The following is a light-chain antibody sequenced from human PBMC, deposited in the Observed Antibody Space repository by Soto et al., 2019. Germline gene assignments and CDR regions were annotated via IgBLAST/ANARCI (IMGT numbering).Light chain of an antibody. Sequence: AIQITQSPSSLSASVGDRVTITCRASQDIRNDLGWYQQKPGQAHNLLIFAASTLQIGVPSRFSGSGSGTYFTLTISSLQPEDFATYYCLQAYNYPFTFGPGTTVDIK. CDR2: AAS. CDR3: LQAYNYPFT. J-gene: IGKJ3*01. V-gene: IGKV1-6*01. CDR1: QDIRND.